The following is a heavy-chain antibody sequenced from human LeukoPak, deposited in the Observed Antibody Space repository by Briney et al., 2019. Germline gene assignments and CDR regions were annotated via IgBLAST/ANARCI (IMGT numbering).Heavy chain of an antibody. J-gene: IGHJ4*02. V-gene: IGHV3-23*01. CDR3: AKPRVYYDILTGYYRPYYFDY. Sequence: PGGSLRLSCAASGFTFSSYAMSWVRQAPGKGLEWVSAISGSGGSTYYADSVKGRSTISRDNSKNTLYLQMNSLRAEDTAVYYCAKPRVYYDILTGYYRPYYFDYWGQGTLVTVSS. CDR2: ISGSGGST. D-gene: IGHD3-9*01. CDR1: GFTFSSYA.